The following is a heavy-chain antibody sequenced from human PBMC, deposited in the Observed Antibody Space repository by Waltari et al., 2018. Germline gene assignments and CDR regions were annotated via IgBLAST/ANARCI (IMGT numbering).Heavy chain of an antibody. CDR3: ARGGGGDWEWFDP. D-gene: IGHD2-21*02. CDR1: GGSISGFY. CDR2: IYYTGST. V-gene: IGHV4-59*01. Sequence: QVQLQESGPSLLKPSETLSLICTVSGGSISGFYWSWVRPPPGKGLDWIGYIYYTGSTNFNPALKSRVNMSVDTSKNQFSLKLSSVTAADTAFYYCARGGGGDWEWFDPWGQGTLVTVSS. J-gene: IGHJ5*02.